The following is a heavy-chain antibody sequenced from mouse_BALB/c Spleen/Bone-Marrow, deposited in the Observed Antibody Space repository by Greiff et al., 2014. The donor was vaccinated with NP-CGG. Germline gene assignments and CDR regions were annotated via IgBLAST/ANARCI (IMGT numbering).Heavy chain of an antibody. CDR2: IDPANGDT. D-gene: IGHD1-2*01. CDR1: GFNIKDIY. CDR3: ARDHGPFDY. V-gene: IGHV14-3*02. Sequence: EVQLQQSGAELVKPGASVKLSCTASGFNIKDIYMHWVKQGPEQGLEWIGRIDPANGDTKYDPKFQGKATITADTSSNTAYLQLSSLASEDPAVYYCARDHGPFDYWGQGTTLTVSS. J-gene: IGHJ2*01.